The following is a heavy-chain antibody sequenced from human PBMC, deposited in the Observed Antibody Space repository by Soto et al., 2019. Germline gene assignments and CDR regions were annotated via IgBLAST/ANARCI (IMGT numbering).Heavy chain of an antibody. CDR3: AAASSSSSHYYYYGMDV. CDR1: GFTFTSSA. V-gene: IGHV1-58*01. D-gene: IGHD6-6*01. J-gene: IGHJ6*02. CDR2: IVVGSGNT. Sequence: SVKVSCKASGFTFTSSAVQWVRQARGQRLEWIGWIVVGSGNTNYAQKFQERVTITRDMSTSTAYMELSSLRSEDTAVYYCAAASSSSSHYYYYGMDVWGQGTTVTVSS.